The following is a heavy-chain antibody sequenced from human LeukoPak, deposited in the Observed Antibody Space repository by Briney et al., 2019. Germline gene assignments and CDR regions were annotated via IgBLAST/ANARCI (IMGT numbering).Heavy chain of an antibody. CDR1: GFTFSTYW. V-gene: IGHV3-7*01. CDR3: ARLNRGYCYGTTCYMEPGAGH. Sequence: PGGSLRLSCAASGFTFSTYWMSWVRQAPGKGLECVANIKEDGSEKYYVDSVKGRFTISRDDAKNSLYLQMNGLRAEDTALYYCARLNRGYCYGTTCYMEPGAGHWGQGTLVTVSS. J-gene: IGHJ4*02. CDR2: IKEDGSEK. D-gene: IGHD2/OR15-2a*01.